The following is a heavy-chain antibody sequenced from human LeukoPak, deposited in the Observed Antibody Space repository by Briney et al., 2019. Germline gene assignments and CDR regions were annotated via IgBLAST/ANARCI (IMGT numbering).Heavy chain of an antibody. V-gene: IGHV4-39*07. CDR2: LYHSGTI. D-gene: IGHD5-24*01. CDR3: ARVGGDGYNSFVFRPSDPYHFDY. CDR1: GDSLRTTTYY. Sequence: SETLSLTCTVSGDSLRTTTYYWNWIRQPPGKGLEWIGGLYHSGTIYYNPSLKSRVTISADKSKNHFSLKLTSVTAADTAVYYCARVGGDGYNSFVFRPSDPYHFDYWGQGTLVTVSS. J-gene: IGHJ4*02.